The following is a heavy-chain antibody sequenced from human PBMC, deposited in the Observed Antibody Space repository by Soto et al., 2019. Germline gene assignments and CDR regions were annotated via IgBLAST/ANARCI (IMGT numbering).Heavy chain of an antibody. D-gene: IGHD6-6*01. Sequence: SVKVSCKASGGTFSSYAISWVRQAPGQGLEWMGGIIPIFGTANYAQKFQGRVTITADESTSTAYMELSSLRSEDTAVYYCARGKLVHPERYYFDYWGQGTLVTVSS. V-gene: IGHV1-69*13. CDR3: ARGKLVHPERYYFDY. J-gene: IGHJ4*02. CDR1: GGTFSSYA. CDR2: IIPIFGTA.